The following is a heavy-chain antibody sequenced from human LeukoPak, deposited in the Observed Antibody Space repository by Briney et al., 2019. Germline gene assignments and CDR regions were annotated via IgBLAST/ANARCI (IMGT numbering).Heavy chain of an antibody. J-gene: IGHJ3*02. D-gene: IGHD3-10*01. Sequence: SETLSLTCTVSGGSISSYYWSWIRQPPGKGLEWIGYIYYSGSTNYNPSLKSRVTISVDTSKNQFSLKLSSVTAADTAVYYCARDTMVRGSLGIWGQGTMVTVSS. CDR3: ARDTMVRGSLGI. V-gene: IGHV4-59*01. CDR2: IYYSGST. CDR1: GGSISSYY.